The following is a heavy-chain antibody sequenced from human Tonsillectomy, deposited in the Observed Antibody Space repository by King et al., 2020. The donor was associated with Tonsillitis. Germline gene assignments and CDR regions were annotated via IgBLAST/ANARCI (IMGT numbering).Heavy chain of an antibody. V-gene: IGHV3-33*01. D-gene: IGHD3-22*01. CDR1: GFTFSGYG. Sequence: VQLVESGGGVVQPGRSLRLSCAASGFTFSGYGMHWVRQAPGKGLEWGAIIWYDGRKKYYADSVKGRFTISRDNSKNTLYLQMNSLRAEDTAVYYCAREGYYYDSSGSNPFDYWGQGTLVTVSS. J-gene: IGHJ4*02. CDR3: AREGYYYDSSGSNPFDY. CDR2: IWYDGRKK.